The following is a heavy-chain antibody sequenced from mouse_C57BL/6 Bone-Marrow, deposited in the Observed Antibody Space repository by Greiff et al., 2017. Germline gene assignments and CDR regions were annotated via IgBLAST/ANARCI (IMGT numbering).Heavy chain of an antibody. V-gene: IGHV5-4*03. D-gene: IGHD1-1*01. CDR2: ISDGGSYT. CDR1: GFTFSSYA. J-gene: IGHJ4*01. Sequence: EVMLVESGGGLVKPGGSLKLSCAASGFTFSSYAMSWVRQTPEKRLEWVATISDGGSYTSYPDNVKGRFTISRDNAKNNLYLQMSHLKSEDTAMYYCARKDYYGSSYAMDYWGQGTSVTVSS. CDR3: ARKDYYGSSYAMDY.